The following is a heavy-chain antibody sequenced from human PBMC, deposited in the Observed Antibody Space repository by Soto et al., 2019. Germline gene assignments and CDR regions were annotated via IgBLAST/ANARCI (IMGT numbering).Heavy chain of an antibody. CDR3: ARESEDLTSNFDY. Sequence: LRLSCAASGFTFTRYSMNWVRQAPGKGLEWVSSISSTTNYIYYGGSMKGRFTISRDNAKNSLYLEMNSLRAEDTAVYYWARESEDLTSNFDYWGQGTLVTVSS. CDR1: GFTFTRYS. V-gene: IGHV3-21*06. J-gene: IGHJ4*02. CDR2: ISSTTNYI.